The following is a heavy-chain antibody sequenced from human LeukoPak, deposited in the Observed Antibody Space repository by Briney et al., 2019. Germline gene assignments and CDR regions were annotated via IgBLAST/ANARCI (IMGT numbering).Heavy chain of an antibody. J-gene: IGHJ3*02. CDR2: ISCSGGST. CDR1: GFTFSSYA. Sequence: GGSLRLSCAASGFTFSSYAMSWVRQAPGKGLEWVSAISCSGGSTYYAHSVKGRFTISRDNSKNTLYLQMNSLRAEDTAVYYCAKGYYYGSGADAFDIWGQGTMVTVSS. D-gene: IGHD3-10*01. CDR3: AKGYYYGSGADAFDI. V-gene: IGHV3-23*01.